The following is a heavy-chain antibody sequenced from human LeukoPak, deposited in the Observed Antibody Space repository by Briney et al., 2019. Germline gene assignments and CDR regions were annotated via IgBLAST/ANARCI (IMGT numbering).Heavy chain of an antibody. CDR1: GGSFSGYY. V-gene: IGHV4-34*01. D-gene: IGHD3-10*01. CDR3: ARGGHGSGSHDY. CDR2: INHSGST. J-gene: IGHJ4*02. Sequence: SETLSLTCAVYGGSFSGYYWSWIRQPLGKGLEWIGEINHSGSTNYNPSLKSRVTISVDTSKNQFSLKLSSVTAADTAVYYCARGGHGSGSHDYWGQGTLVTVSS.